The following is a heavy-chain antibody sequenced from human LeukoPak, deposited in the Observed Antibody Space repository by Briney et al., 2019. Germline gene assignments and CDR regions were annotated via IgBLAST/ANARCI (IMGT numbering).Heavy chain of an antibody. CDR2: ISGGGATT. Sequence: GGSLRLSCAASGFTFSSYAMSWGRQAPGKGVEWVSDISGGGATTFYADSAKGRFTTSRDNSKNTLYLQLSSLRAEDTAVYYCAKSTGYSTTGRDFDSWGRGTLVTVSS. D-gene: IGHD6-13*01. CDR1: GFTFSSYA. J-gene: IGHJ4*02. CDR3: AKSTGYSTTGRDFDS. V-gene: IGHV3-23*01.